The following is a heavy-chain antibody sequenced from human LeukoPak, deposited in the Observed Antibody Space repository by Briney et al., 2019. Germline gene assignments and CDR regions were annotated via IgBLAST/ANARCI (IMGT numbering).Heavy chain of an antibody. V-gene: IGHV3-23*01. D-gene: IGHD3-10*01. CDR3: AKVMTRTMVRGVPPSDY. Sequence: GGSLRLSCAASGFTFSSYTMSWVRQAPGKGLEWVSAISDSGASTYYADSVKGRFTISRDNSKNTLFLQMNSLRAEDTAVYYCAKVMTRTMVRGVPPSDYWGQGTLVTVSS. J-gene: IGHJ4*02. CDR2: ISDSGAST. CDR1: GFTFSSYT.